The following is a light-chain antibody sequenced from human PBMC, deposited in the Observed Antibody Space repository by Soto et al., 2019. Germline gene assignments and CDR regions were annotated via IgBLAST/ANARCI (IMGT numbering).Light chain of an antibody. CDR1: QSISSY. J-gene: IGKJ1*01. CDR2: AAS. CDR3: HQSYSAPWT. V-gene: IGKV1-39*01. Sequence: DIQVTHAPSSLSASVGDRVTITCRASQSISSYLNWYRQKPGRAPNLLSYAASNLQSGVPSRFSGSGSGTDFTLTISSLQPGDFAIYYCHQSYSAPWTFGQGTKVEIK.